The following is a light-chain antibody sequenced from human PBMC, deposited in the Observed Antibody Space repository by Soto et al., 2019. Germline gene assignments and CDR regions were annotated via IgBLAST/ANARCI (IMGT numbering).Light chain of an antibody. V-gene: IGLV1-44*01. CDR3: ASWDDSLNGWV. J-gene: IGLJ3*02. CDR2: SNN. CDR1: SSNIGKNA. Sequence: QSVLTQPPSASGTPGQRVTISCSGSSSNIGKNAVSWYQHLPGTAPKLLIYSNNQRPSGVPDRFSGSKSDTSASLAISGLQSEVEADYYCASWDDSLNGWVFGGGTQLTVL.